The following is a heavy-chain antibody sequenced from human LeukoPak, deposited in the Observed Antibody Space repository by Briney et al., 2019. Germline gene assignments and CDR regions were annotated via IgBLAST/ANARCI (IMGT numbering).Heavy chain of an antibody. Sequence: HPGGSLRLSCAASGFTFSSYSMNWVRQAPGKGLEWVSSISSSSSYIYYADSVKGRFTISRDNAKNSLYLQMNSLRAEDTAVYYCANGRDGYSHDAFDIWGQGTMVTVSP. CDR2: ISSSSSYI. V-gene: IGHV3-21*01. CDR1: GFTFSSYS. J-gene: IGHJ3*02. D-gene: IGHD5-24*01. CDR3: ANGRDGYSHDAFDI.